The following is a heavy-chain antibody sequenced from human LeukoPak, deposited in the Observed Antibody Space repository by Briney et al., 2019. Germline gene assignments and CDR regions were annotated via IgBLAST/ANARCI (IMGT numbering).Heavy chain of an antibody. D-gene: IGHD3-10*01. CDR3: AREVSSVGANYFDY. CDR2: IKVENGNT. Sequence: GASVKLSCKASGYIFSYYTMHWVRQAPGQRLEWMGWIKVENGNTKNSQELRGRVTFTSDSSSTKVYMEMRSLRSEDGAVYYCAREVSSVGANYFDYWGQGTLVTASS. CDR1: GYIFSYYT. V-gene: IGHV1-3*03. J-gene: IGHJ4*02.